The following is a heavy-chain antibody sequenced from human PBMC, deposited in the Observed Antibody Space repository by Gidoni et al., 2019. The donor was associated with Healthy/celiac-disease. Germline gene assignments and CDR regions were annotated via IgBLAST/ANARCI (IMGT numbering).Heavy chain of an antibody. V-gene: IGHV3-23*01. CDR2: ISVSGSST. CDR3: AKDHCGGDDALDDAFDI. Sequence: VQLLESGGGLVQPGRSLRLSCAASGFTFSSYAMSWVRPAPGTGLEWVSAISVSGSSTYYADSVKGRFTISRVNTKNTLYLQMNSLRAEDTAVDYCAKDHCGGDDALDDAFDIWGQGTMVTVSS. D-gene: IGHD2-21*02. CDR1: GFTFSSYA. J-gene: IGHJ3*02.